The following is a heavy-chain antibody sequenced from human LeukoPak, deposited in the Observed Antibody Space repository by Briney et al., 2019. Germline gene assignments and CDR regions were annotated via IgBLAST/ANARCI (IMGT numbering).Heavy chain of an antibody. CDR1: GGSISSYY. D-gene: IGHD3-22*01. Sequence: PSETLSLTCTVSGGSISSYYWSWIRQPPGKGLEWIGYIYYSGSTNYNPSLKSRVTISVDTSKNQFSLKLSSVTAADTAVYYCASTKDYYDSSGYPRGGYFDYWGQGTLVTVSS. CDR2: IYYSGST. CDR3: ASTKDYYDSSGYPRGGYFDY. V-gene: IGHV4-59*08. J-gene: IGHJ4*02.